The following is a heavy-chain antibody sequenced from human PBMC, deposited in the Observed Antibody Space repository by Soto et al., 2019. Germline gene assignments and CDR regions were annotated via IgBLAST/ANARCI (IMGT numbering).Heavy chain of an antibody. J-gene: IGHJ4*02. D-gene: IGHD1-26*01. CDR1: GGSVSSGSYY. CDR2: IYYSGST. V-gene: IGHV4-61*01. Sequence: PSETLSLTCTVSGGSVSSGSYYWSWLRKPPGKGLEWIGYIYYSGSTNYNPSLKSRVTISVDTSKNQFSLKLSSVTAADTAVYYCARGGYSGSYYYFDYWGQGTLVTVSS. CDR3: ARGGYSGSYYYFDY.